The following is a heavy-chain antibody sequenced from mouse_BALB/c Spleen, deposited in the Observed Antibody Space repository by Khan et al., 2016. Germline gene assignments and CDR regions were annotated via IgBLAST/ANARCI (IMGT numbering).Heavy chain of an antibody. CDR3: ARRGPIYYYGSSYGY. CDR1: GFNIKDTY. J-gene: IGHJ2*01. CDR2: IDPGNGNA. Sequence: VQLQQSGAELVKPGASVKLSCTASGFNIKDTYMHWVRQRPEQGLEWIGRIDPGNGNARYDPKFQDKATITADTSSNTAYIQLSSLTSEDTGVYYCARRGPIYYYGSSYGYWGQGTTLTVSS. D-gene: IGHD1-1*01. V-gene: IGHV14-3*02.